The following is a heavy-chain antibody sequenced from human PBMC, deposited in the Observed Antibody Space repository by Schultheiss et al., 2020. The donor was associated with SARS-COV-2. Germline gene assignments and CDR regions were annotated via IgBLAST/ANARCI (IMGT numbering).Heavy chain of an antibody. V-gene: IGHV4-34*01. CDR3: ARGGSNYANYYYYMDV. Sequence: SQTLSLTCAVYGGSFSGYYWGWIRQPPGKGLEWIGEINQSGSTNNNPSLKSRVTISVDTSKNQFSLKLSSVTAADTAVYYCARGGSNYANYYYYMDVWGKGTTVTVSS. J-gene: IGHJ6*03. CDR1: GGSFSGYY. CDR2: INQSGST. D-gene: IGHD4-11*01.